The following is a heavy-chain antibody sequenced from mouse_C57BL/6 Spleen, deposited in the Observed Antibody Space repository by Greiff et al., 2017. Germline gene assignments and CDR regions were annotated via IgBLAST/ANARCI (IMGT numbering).Heavy chain of an antibody. V-gene: IGHV1-69*01. J-gene: IGHJ1*03. CDR3: ARYDGYLYWYFDV. CDR1: GYTFTSYW. Sequence: QVHVKQPGAELVMPGASVKLSCKASGYTFTSYWMHWVKQRPGQGLEWIGEIDPSDSYTNYNQKFKGKSTLTVDKSSSTAYMQLSSLTSEDSAVYYCARYDGYLYWYFDVWGTGTTVTVSS. D-gene: IGHD2-3*01. CDR2: IDPSDSYT.